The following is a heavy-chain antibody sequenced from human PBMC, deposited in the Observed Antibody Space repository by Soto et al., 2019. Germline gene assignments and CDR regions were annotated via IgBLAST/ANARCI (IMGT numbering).Heavy chain of an antibody. V-gene: IGHV3-7*01. CDR2: IKQDGSEK. D-gene: IGHD1-26*01. CDR1: GFTFSSFW. Sequence: EVQLVESGGGLVQLGGSRRLSCAASGFTFSSFWMTWVRQAPGKGLEWVANIKQDGSEKYYVDSVKGRFTISRDNARNSLFLDMKSLRSEDTAVYSCVRDRSGSYLEGFDYWGQGTLVTVSS. J-gene: IGHJ4*02. CDR3: VRDRSGSYLEGFDY.